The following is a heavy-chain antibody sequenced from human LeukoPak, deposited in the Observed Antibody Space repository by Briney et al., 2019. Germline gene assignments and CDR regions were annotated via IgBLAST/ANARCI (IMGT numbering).Heavy chain of an antibody. V-gene: IGHV3-23*01. CDR3: AKDHGVAVTGMFY. J-gene: IGHJ4*02. D-gene: IGHD6-19*01. Sequence: GGSLRLSCTASGFPLISFSMSWGRQNPGKGKEWVASISGTGANTYYADSVKGRFTISRDNSRNTLYLQMNSLGAEDTAVYYCAKDHGVAVTGMFYWGQGTLVTVSS. CDR1: GFPLISFS. CDR2: ISGTGANT.